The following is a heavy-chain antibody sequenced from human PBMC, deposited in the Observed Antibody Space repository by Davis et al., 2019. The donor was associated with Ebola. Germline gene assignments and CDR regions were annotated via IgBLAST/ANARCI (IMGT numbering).Heavy chain of an antibody. D-gene: IGHD3-3*01. CDR3: ASGRSGVAADCDY. Sequence: ASVKVSCKASGGTFNKFGFSWVRQAPGQGLEWMGWISAISDKTNYAQRYQGRVTMTTDTSKSTAYMELRSLGYDDTAVYYCASGRSGVAADCDYWGQGTLVTVSS. J-gene: IGHJ4*02. V-gene: IGHV1-18*01. CDR2: ISAISDKT. CDR1: GGTFNKFG.